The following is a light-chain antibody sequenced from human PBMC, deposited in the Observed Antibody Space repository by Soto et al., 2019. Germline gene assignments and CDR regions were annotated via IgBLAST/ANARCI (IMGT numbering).Light chain of an antibody. J-gene: IGLJ3*02. Sequence: QSALTQPPSASGSPGQSVTISCTGTSSDVGNYNYVSWYQQHPGKAPKLMIYEVTKRPSGVPDRFSGSKSGNTASLTVSGLQAEDEADYYCSSYAGSKTLFGRGTKLTVL. V-gene: IGLV2-8*01. CDR2: EVT. CDR3: SSYAGSKTL. CDR1: SSDVGNYNY.